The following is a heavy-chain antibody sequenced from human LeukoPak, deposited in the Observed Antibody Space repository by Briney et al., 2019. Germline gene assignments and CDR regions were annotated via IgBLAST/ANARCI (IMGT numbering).Heavy chain of an antibody. J-gene: IGHJ3*02. D-gene: IGHD6-13*01. CDR1: GFTFSSYG. V-gene: IGHV3-30*18. CDR3: AKDRSSSSWYNAFDI. CDR2: ISYDGSNK. Sequence: GRSLRLSCAASGFTFSSYGMHWVRQAPGKGLEWVAVISYDGSNKYYADSVKGRFTISRDNSKNTLYLQMNSLRAEDTAVYYCAKDRSSSSWYNAFDIWGQGTMVTVSS.